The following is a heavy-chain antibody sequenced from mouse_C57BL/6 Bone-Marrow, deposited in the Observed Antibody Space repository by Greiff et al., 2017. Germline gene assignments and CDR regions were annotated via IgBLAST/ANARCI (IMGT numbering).Heavy chain of an antibody. CDR1: GYTFTGYC. D-gene: IGHD1-1*01. V-gene: IGHV1-75*01. J-gene: IGHJ2*01. CDR2: ICPGSGST. CDR3: ASSSYSDY. Sequence: VHLVEPGPELVKPGASVKISCKASGYTFTGYCINWVKQRPGQGLEWIGRICPGSGSTYYNGKFKGKATLTVDKSSSTAYMLLSSLTAEDSAVYWCASSSYSDYGGRGTALTVSS.